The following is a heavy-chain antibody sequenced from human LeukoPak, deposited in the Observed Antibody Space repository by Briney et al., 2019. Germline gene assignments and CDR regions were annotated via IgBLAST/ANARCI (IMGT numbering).Heavy chain of an antibody. CDR2: IYTSGST. D-gene: IGHD6-19*01. J-gene: IGHJ5*02. CDR1: GGSISSYY. CDR3: ARALHLRGAAVAGPNWFDP. V-gene: IGHV4-4*07. Sequence: SETLSLTCTVSGGSISSYYWSWIRQPAGKGLDWIGRIYTSGSTNYNPSLKSRVTMSVDTSKNQFSLKLSSVTAADTAVYYCARALHLRGAAVAGPNWFDPWGQGTLVTVSS.